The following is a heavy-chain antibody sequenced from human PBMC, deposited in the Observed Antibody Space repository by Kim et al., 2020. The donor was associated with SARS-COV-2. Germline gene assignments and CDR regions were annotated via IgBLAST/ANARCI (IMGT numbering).Heavy chain of an antibody. CDR3: ATDRYSSSSRGEGVFDY. CDR2: FDPEDGET. V-gene: IGHV1-24*01. J-gene: IGHJ4*02. D-gene: IGHD6-13*01. Sequence: ASVKVSCKVSGYTLTELSMHWVRQAPGKGLEWMGGFDPEDGETIYAQKFQGRVTMTEDTSTDTAYMELSSLRSEDTAVYYCATDRYSSSSRGEGVFDYWGQGTLVTVSS. CDR1: GYTLTELS.